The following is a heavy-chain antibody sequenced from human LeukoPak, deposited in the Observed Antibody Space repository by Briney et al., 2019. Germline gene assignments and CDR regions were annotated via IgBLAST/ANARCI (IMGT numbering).Heavy chain of an antibody. V-gene: IGHV3-21*01. CDR3: ARGAAGYVGASSFDY. Sequence: GGSLRLSCAASGFTFSSYSMNWVRQAPGKGLEWVSSISSGTTYINYADSVKGRFTISRDNAKNSLYLQMNSLRAEDTAVYYCARGAAGYVGASSFDYWGQGTLVAVSS. J-gene: IGHJ4*02. CDR2: ISSGTTYI. CDR1: GFTFSSYS. D-gene: IGHD1-26*01.